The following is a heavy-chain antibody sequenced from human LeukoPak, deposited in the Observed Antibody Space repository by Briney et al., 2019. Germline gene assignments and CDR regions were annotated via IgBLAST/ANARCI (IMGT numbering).Heavy chain of an antibody. CDR1: GGSISSSTYY. D-gene: IGHD1-26*01. CDR2: ITYSGST. CDR3: ARQGVGATDC. V-gene: IGHV4-39*01. J-gene: IGHJ4*02. Sequence: PSETLSLTCTVSGGSISSSTYYWAWIRQSPGKGLEWIGSITYSGSTHYNPSLESRVTISVDTSKNQFSLRLISVTAVDTAVYYCARQGVGATDCWGQGTLVTVSS.